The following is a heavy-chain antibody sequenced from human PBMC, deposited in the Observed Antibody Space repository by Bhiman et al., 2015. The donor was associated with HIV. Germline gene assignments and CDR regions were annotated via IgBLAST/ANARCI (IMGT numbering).Heavy chain of an antibody. V-gene: IGHV3-7*01. CDR2: IKQDGSEK. D-gene: IGHD3-22*01. CDR3: ARFKGYGGYYRTNWFDP. J-gene: IGHJ5*02. CDR1: GFTFSGYW. Sequence: EVQLVESGGGVVRPGGSLRLSCAASGFTFSGYWMSWVRQAPGKGLEWVAKIKQDGSEKYFVDSVKGRFTISRDNAKNSLYLQVNSLRAEDTAVYYCARFKGYGGYYRTNWFDPWGQGTLVTVSS.